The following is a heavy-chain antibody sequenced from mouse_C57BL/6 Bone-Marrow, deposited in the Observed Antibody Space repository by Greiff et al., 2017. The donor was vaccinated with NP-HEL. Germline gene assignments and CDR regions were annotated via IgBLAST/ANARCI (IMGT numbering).Heavy chain of an antibody. V-gene: IGHV1-59*01. Sequence: QVQLQQPGAELVRPGTSVKLSCKASGYTFTSYWMHWVQQRPGQGLEWIGEIDPSDSYTTYNQKFKGKATFTVDTSSSTAYMQRSCLTSEDSAVYYCSTVVAERMDYWGQGTAVTVSS. J-gene: IGHJ4*01. CDR1: GYTFTSYW. CDR3: STVVAERMDY. CDR2: IDPSDSYT. D-gene: IGHD1-1*01.